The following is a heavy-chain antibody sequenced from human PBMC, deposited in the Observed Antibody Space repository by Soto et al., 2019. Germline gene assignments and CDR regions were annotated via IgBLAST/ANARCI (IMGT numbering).Heavy chain of an antibody. CDR2: IYPGDSDT. D-gene: IGHD3-3*01. CDR1: GYSFTSYW. CDR3: ASTIFGVVKDDPPSYMDV. V-gene: IGHV5-51*01. J-gene: IGHJ6*03. Sequence: GESLKISCKGSGYSFTSYWIGWVRQMPGKGLEWMGIIYPGDSDTRYSPSFQGQVTISADKSISTAYLQWSSLKASDTAMYYCASTIFGVVKDDPPSYMDVWGKGTTVTV.